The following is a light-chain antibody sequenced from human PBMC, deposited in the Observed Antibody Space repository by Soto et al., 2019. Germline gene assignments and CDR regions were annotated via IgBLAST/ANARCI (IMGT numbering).Light chain of an antibody. Sequence: IQLIQSPSSLSASVGDRVTITCRASPAIATFLAWYQQKPGTAPKLLIYGASTLQSGVPSRFSGSRSGTDYTLTIGSLQPEDFATYYCQQLNGSPWTFGQGTKVDIK. CDR2: GAS. V-gene: IGKV1-9*01. CDR1: PAIATF. J-gene: IGKJ1*01. CDR3: QQLNGSPWT.